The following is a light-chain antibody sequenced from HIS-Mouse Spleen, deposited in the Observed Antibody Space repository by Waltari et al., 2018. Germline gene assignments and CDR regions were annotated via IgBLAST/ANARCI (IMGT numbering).Light chain of an antibody. Sequence: DIQLTQSPSFLSASVGDRVTITCRASQGISSYLAWYPQKPGKAPKLLIYAASTLQSGVPSRFSGSGSGTEFTLTISSLQPEDFATYYCQQLNSYPRITFGQGTRLEIK. J-gene: IGKJ5*01. CDR1: QGISSY. CDR3: QQLNSYPRIT. V-gene: IGKV1-9*01. CDR2: AAS.